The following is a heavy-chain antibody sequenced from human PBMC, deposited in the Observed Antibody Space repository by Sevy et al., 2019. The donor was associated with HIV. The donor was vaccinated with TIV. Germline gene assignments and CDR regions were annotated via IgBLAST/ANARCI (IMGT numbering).Heavy chain of an antibody. V-gene: IGHV4-34*01. Sequence: SETLSLTCAVYGGSFSAYYWSWIRQPPRKGLEWIGEIHHSGRTNYKPSLKSRVTISVDTSKNQFSLKLRFVTAADTAVYYCARGPVAEYSGFFDYWGQGSLVTVSS. D-gene: IGHD6-19*01. CDR1: GGSFSAYY. CDR3: ARGPVAEYSGFFDY. CDR2: IHHSGRT. J-gene: IGHJ4*02.